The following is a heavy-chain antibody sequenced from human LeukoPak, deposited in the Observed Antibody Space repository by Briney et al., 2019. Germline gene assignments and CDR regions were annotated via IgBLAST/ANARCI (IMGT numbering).Heavy chain of an antibody. CDR1: GVSISSYY. V-gene: IGHV4-59*01. CDR2: IYHSGST. J-gene: IGHJ4*02. D-gene: IGHD6-19*01. Sequence: PSETLSLTCTVSGVSISSYYWSWIRQPPGKGLEWIGYIYHSGSTNYNPSLESRVTISLDTSKNQFSLKLTSVTAADTAVYYCARGSRGRDIWGQGTLVNV. CDR3: ARGSRGRDI.